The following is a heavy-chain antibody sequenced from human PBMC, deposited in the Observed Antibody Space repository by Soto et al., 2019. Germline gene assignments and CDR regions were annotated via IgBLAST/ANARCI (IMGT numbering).Heavy chain of an antibody. Sequence: EVQLLESGGGLVQPGGSLRLSCAVSGFSFSTYGVTWVRQAPGKGLEWVSGVSGGSGVTHYADSVMGRFTITGDNSKNTVYLHMNSLRVEDTAVYYCAKWNGYGDYWGQGTLVTVSS. D-gene: IGHD1-1*01. CDR1: GFSFSTYG. V-gene: IGHV3-23*01. CDR3: AKWNGYGDY. J-gene: IGHJ4*02. CDR2: VSGGSGVT.